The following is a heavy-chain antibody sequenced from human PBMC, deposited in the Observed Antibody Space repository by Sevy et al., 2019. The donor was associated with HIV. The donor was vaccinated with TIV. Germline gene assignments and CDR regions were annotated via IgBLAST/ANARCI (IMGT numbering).Heavy chain of an antibody. Sequence: GGCLRLSCAASGFTFSSYAMHWVRQAPGKGLEWVAVISYDGSNKYYADSVKGRFTISRDNSKNTLYLQMNSLRAEDPAVYYCARDLRSIAAAGTLDYWGQGTLVTVSS. CDR1: GFTFSSYA. D-gene: IGHD6-13*01. CDR3: ARDLRSIAAAGTLDY. J-gene: IGHJ4*02. CDR2: ISYDGSNK. V-gene: IGHV3-30-3*01.